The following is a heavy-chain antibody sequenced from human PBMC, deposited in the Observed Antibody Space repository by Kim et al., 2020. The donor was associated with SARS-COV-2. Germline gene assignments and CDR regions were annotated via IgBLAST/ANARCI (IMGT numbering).Heavy chain of an antibody. J-gene: IGHJ6*03. V-gene: IGHV7-4-1*02. CDR2: INTNTGNP. Sequence: ASVKVSCKASGYTFTSYAMNWVRQAPGQGLEWMGWINTNTGNPTYAQGFTGRFVFSLDTSVSTAYLHISSLKAEDTAVYYCARAAGYCSSTSCPPFYYYYYYMDVWGKGTTVTVSS. CDR3: ARAAGYCSSTSCPPFYYYYYYMDV. D-gene: IGHD2-2*01. CDR1: GYTFTSYA.